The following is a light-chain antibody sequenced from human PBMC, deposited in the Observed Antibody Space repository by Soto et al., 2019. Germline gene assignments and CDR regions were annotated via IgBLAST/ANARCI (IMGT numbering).Light chain of an antibody. CDR3: QQYNKWSSGT. Sequence: EIVMTQSPATLSVSPGESATLSCRASQSVTTNLAWYQQQPGQAPRLLIYGASTRATGIPARFSGSGSGTEFTLTISSLQSEEVAFYYCQQYNKWSSGTFGQGTRLEVK. V-gene: IGKV3-15*01. CDR1: QSVTTN. CDR2: GAS. J-gene: IGKJ5*01.